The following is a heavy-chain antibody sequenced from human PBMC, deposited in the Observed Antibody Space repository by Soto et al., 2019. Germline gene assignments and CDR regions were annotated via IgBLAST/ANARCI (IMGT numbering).Heavy chain of an antibody. D-gene: IGHD5-12*01. Sequence: GASVKVSCKASGGTFSSYAISWVRQAPGQGLEWMGGIIPIFGTANYAQKFQGRVTITADESTSTAYMELSSLRSEDTAVYYCARIWLQLAGHQTPTGYYGMDVWGQGTTVTVSS. V-gene: IGHV1-69*13. CDR1: GGTFSSYA. CDR3: ARIWLQLAGHQTPTGYYGMDV. J-gene: IGHJ6*02. CDR2: IIPIFGTA.